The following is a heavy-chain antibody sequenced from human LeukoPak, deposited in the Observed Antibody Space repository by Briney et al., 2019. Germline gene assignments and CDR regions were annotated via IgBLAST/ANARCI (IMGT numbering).Heavy chain of an antibody. CDR2: IIPIFGTA. Sequence: GASVKVSCKASGGTFSSYAISWVRQAPGQGLEWMGGIIPIFGTANYAQKFQGRVTITADKSTSTAYMELSSLRSEDTAVYYCAGVLLRPEYSSSWYRWGVFDYWGQGTLVTVSS. V-gene: IGHV1-69*06. CDR3: AGVLLRPEYSSSWYRWGVFDY. J-gene: IGHJ4*02. D-gene: IGHD6-13*01. CDR1: GGTFSSYA.